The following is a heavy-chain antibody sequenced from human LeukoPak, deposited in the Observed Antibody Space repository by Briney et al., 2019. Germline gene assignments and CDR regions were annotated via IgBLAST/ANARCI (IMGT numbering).Heavy chain of an antibody. Sequence: AGGSLRLSCAASGFTFSSYGMHWVRQAPGKGLEWVAVIWYDGSNKYYADSVKGRFTISRDNSKNTLYLQMNSLRAEDTAVYYCARGASQGSVMVTAIGLIDYWGQGTLVTVSS. D-gene: IGHD2-21*02. CDR3: ARGASQGSVMVTAIGLIDY. J-gene: IGHJ4*02. CDR1: GFTFSSYG. V-gene: IGHV3-33*01. CDR2: IWYDGSNK.